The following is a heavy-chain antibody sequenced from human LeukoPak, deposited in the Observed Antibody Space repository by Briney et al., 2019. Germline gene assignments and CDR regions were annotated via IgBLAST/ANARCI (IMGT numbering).Heavy chain of an antibody. J-gene: IGHJ5*02. V-gene: IGHV3-30*18. D-gene: IGHD6-13*01. CDR2: ISYDGNNK. Sequence: GGSLGLSCVASGFSFSNYGLHWVRQAPGKGLEWLTVISYDGNNKYYADSVKGRFTISRDSSKNTLYLQMNSLRIEDTAVYYCAKETPGIGAFFAWGQGTLVTVSS. CDR3: AKETPGIGAFFA. CDR1: GFSFSNYG.